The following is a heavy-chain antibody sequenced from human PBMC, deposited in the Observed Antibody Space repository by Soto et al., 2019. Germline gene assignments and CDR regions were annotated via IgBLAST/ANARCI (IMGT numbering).Heavy chain of an antibody. CDR2: IYYNGNT. D-gene: IGHD3-16*01. J-gene: IGHJ1*01. Sequence: QVQLQESGPGLVKPSETLSLTCTVSGGSISNHYWSWIRQPPGKGLEWIGYIYYNGNTNYNPSLKSRVTMSVDTSKNQISLKLSSVTTADTAVYYCTRPNWYYGYWGQGTLVSVSS. V-gene: IGHV4-59*11. CDR1: GGSISNHY. CDR3: TRPNWYYGY.